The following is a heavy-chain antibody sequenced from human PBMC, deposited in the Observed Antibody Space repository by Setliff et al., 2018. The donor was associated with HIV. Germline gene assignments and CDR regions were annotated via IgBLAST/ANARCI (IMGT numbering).Heavy chain of an antibody. V-gene: IGHV4-38-2*02. D-gene: IGHD4-17*01. CDR1: GDSVTTPYY. CDR3: ARHSPVTTEDYMDV. CDR2: IYHSGAT. Sequence: ASETLSLTCTLSGDSVTTPYYWGWVRQPPGKGLEWVGSIYHSGATYFTPSLKSRVTLSVDTSKNQFLLRLTSVSAADTGLYFCARHSPVTTEDYMDVWGKGTTVTVSS. J-gene: IGHJ6*03.